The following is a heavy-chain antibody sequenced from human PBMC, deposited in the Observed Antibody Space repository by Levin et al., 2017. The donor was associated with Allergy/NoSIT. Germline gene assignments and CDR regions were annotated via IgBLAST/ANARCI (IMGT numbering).Heavy chain of an antibody. CDR3: AKGVFTGYSTGSYPDY. Sequence: LSLTCAASGFTFSSHAMFWVRQAPGKGLEWVSAISGSGATTYYTDSVRGRFTFSRDNSKNTVYLQMNSLRAEDTAVYYCAKGVFTGYSTGSYPDYWGQGTLVTVSS. CDR2: ISGSGATT. D-gene: IGHD3-10*01. J-gene: IGHJ4*02. CDR1: GFTFSSHA. V-gene: IGHV3-23*01.